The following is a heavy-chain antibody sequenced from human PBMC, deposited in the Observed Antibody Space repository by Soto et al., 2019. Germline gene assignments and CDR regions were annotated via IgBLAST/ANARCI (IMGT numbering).Heavy chain of an antibody. CDR1: GGTFSSYA. D-gene: IGHD5-18*01. CDR2: IIPIFGTA. CDR3: ASVDTAMGHFDY. Sequence: SVKVSCKASGGTFSSYAISWVRQAPGQGLEWMGGIIPIFGTANYAQKFQGRVTITADKSTSTAYMELSSLRSEDTAVYYCASVDTAMGHFDYWGQGTLVTVSS. V-gene: IGHV1-69*06. J-gene: IGHJ4*02.